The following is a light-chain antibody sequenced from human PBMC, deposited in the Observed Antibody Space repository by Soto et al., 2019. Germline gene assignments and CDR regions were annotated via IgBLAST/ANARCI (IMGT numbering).Light chain of an antibody. Sequence: DISMTQSPSTLSRTVGDRVTIICRASQSISSWLAWYQQKPGKAPKLLIYKASSLESGVPSRFSGSGSGTEFTLTISSLQPDDFATYYCQQYNSYWTFGQGTKVDIK. CDR3: QQYNSYWT. CDR1: QSISSW. V-gene: IGKV1-5*03. CDR2: KAS. J-gene: IGKJ1*01.